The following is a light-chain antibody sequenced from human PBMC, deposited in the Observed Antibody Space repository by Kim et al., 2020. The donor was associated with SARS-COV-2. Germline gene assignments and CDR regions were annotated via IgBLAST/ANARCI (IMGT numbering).Light chain of an antibody. CDR1: QSISSN. CDR3: QQYHNMQT. V-gene: IGKV3-15*01. CDR2: GAS. J-gene: IGKJ2*01. Sequence: LFVSPGESAPPSCRASQSISSNLAWYQQKPGQAPRLLIYGASTRATDIPVRFSGSGSGTEFTLTISSLQSEDFVVYYCQQYHNMQTFGQGTKLEI.